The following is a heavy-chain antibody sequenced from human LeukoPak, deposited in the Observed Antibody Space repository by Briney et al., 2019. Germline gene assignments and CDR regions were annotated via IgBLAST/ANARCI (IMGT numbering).Heavy chain of an antibody. CDR1: GGTFSSYA. CDR3: ARARYGGNSQYYYYYGMDV. Sequence: SVKVSCKASGGTFSSYAISWVRQAPGQGLEWMGRIIPILGIANYAQKFQGRVTITADKPTSTAYMELSSLRSEDTAVYYCARARYGGNSQYYYYYGMDVWGQGTTVTVS. J-gene: IGHJ6*02. V-gene: IGHV1-69*04. CDR2: IIPILGIA. D-gene: IGHD4-23*01.